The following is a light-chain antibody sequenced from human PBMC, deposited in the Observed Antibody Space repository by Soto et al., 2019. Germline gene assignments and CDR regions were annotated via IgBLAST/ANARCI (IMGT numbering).Light chain of an antibody. V-gene: IGLV2-14*03. Sequence: QAVVTQPASVSGSPGQSITISCTGTSSDVGGYNFVSWYQQHPGKAPKLMIFEVSHRPSGVSDRFSGSKSGNTASLTISGLQAEDEADYYCSSYTSSITYVFGTGTKVTVL. CDR3: SSYTSSITYV. J-gene: IGLJ1*01. CDR2: EVS. CDR1: SSDVGGYNF.